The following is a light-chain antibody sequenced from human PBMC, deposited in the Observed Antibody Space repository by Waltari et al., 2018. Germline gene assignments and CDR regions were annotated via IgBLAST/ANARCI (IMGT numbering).Light chain of an antibody. CDR2: EFS. Sequence: QSALTPPPSASGSPGQSVTISCTGTSSTVGAYNYVSWSQQHPGKAPKLMISEFSKRPSGVPDRFSGSKSGNTASRTVSGLQSEDEADYYCSSYGGSNTVVFGGGTKLTVL. CDR1: SSTVGAYNY. J-gene: IGLJ2*01. V-gene: IGLV2-8*01. CDR3: SSYGGSNTVV.